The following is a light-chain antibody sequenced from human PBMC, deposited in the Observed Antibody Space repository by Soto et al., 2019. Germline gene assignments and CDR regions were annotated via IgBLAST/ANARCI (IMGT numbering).Light chain of an antibody. Sequence: EIVMTQSPATLSVSPGERATLSCRASQSVVTNLAWYRQKPGQAPRLLIFGASTRATGIPARFSGGGSGTEFTLTITSLQSEDFAVYYCQQYDIWPRTFGQGSNVDIK. CDR1: QSVVTN. J-gene: IGKJ1*01. CDR3: QQYDIWPRT. V-gene: IGKV3-15*01. CDR2: GAS.